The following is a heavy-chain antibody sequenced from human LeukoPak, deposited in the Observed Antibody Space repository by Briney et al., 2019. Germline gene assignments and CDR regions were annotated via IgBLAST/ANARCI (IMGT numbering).Heavy chain of an antibody. V-gene: IGHV1-18*01. J-gene: IGHJ3*02. CDR3: ARGLTYYYGSGSWGRIMPNDAFDI. D-gene: IGHD3-10*01. CDR1: GYTFTSYG. Sequence: ASVKVSCKASGYTFTSYGISWVRQAPGQGLEWMGWISAYNGNTNYAQKFQGRVTMTRNTSISTAYMELSSLRSEDTAVYYCARGLTYYYGSGSWGRIMPNDAFDIWGQGTMVTVSS. CDR2: ISAYNGNT.